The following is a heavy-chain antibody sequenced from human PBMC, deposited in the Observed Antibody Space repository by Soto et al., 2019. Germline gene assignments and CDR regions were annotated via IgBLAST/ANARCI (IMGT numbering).Heavy chain of an antibody. Sequence: QLQLQESGPGLVKPSETLSLTCTVSGGSISSSSYYWGWIRQPPGKGLEWIGSIYYSGSTYYNPSLKSRVTISVDTSKNQFSLKLSSVTAADTAVYYCARFPWIQLWFSYYGMGVWGQGTTVTVSS. CDR2: IYYSGST. D-gene: IGHD5-18*01. J-gene: IGHJ6*02. CDR3: ARFPWIQLWFSYYGMGV. CDR1: GGSISSSSYY. V-gene: IGHV4-39*01.